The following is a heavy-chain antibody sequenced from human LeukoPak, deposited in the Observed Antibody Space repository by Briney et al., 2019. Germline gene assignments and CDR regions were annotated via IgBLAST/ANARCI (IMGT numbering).Heavy chain of an antibody. CDR2: INPSGGST. Sequence: ASVKVSCKASGYTFASYYMHWVRQAPGQGLEWMGIINPSGGSTSYAQKFQGRVTMTRDTSTSTVYMELSSLRSEDTAVYYCARDFVYYYDSSGYPAAFDIWGQGTMVTVSS. D-gene: IGHD3-22*01. V-gene: IGHV1-46*01. CDR1: GYTFASYY. J-gene: IGHJ3*02. CDR3: ARDFVYYYDSSGYPAAFDI.